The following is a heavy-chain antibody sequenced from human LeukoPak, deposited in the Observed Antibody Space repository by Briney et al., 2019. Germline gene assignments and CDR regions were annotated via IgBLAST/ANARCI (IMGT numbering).Heavy chain of an antibody. CDR3: ARAGEYYYDSSGYYYQDY. V-gene: IGHV3-48*04. J-gene: IGHJ4*02. CDR2: ISSSSSTI. Sequence: GGSLRLSCAASGFTFSSYGMTWVRQAPGKGLEWVSYISSSSSTIYYADSVKGRFTISRDNAKNSLYLQMNSLRAEDTALYYCARAGEYYYDSSGYYYQDYWGQGTLVTVSS. D-gene: IGHD3-22*01. CDR1: GFTFSSYG.